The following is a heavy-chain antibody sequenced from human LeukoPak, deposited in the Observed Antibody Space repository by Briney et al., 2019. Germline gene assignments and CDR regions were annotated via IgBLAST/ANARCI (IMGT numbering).Heavy chain of an antibody. Sequence: QPGGSLRLSCAASGFTFSRYWMSWVRQAPGKGLEWVANKKEDGSEKHYVDSVKGRFTISRDNAKNSLYLQMNSLRAEDTAVYYCARVDSSGYFDYWGQGTLVTVSS. D-gene: IGHD3-22*01. CDR2: KKEDGSEK. V-gene: IGHV3-7*04. CDR1: GFTFSRYW. CDR3: ARVDSSGYFDY. J-gene: IGHJ4*02.